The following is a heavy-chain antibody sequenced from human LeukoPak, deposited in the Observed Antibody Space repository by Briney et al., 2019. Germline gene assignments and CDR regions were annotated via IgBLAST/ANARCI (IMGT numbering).Heavy chain of an antibody. D-gene: IGHD3-3*01. CDR3: ARWGPGEIENLPIRGFDFWSGYYVGYFDY. J-gene: IGHJ4*02. Sequence: SETLSLTCTVSGGSISSYYWNWIRQPPGKGLEWIGYIYYSGSTNYNPSLKSRVTISVDTSKNQFSLKLSSVTAADTAVYYCARWGPGEIENLPIRGFDFWSGYYVGYFDYWGQGTLVTVSS. CDR1: GGSISSYY. V-gene: IGHV4-59*01. CDR2: IYYSGST.